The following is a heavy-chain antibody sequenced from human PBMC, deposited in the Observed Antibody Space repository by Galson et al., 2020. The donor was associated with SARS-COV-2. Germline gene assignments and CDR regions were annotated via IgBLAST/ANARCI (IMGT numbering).Heavy chain of an antibody. CDR1: GFTFGDHG. CDR3: ARDRLPDESSSHHYGARRKRWLTYYYYGLDV. D-gene: IGHD3-22*01. CDR2: LSWNSDSI. V-gene: IGHV3-9*01. J-gene: IGHJ6*02. Sequence: GGSLRLSCAASGFTFGDHGMHWVRQAPGKGLEWVAGLSWNSDSIGYADAVKGRFTISRDNAKSALYLEMNSLTNEDTALYYCARDRLPDESSSHHYGARRKRWLTYYYYGLDVWGQGTTVTVSS.